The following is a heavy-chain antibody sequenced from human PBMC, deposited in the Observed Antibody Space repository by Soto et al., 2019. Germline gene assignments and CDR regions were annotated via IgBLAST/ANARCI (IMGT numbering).Heavy chain of an antibody. V-gene: IGHV1-18*01. J-gene: IGHJ6*02. CDR2: ISDYNGNT. Sequence: QIQLVQSGGEVKKPGASVKVSCKSSGYKFISHSITWVRQAPGQGLEWMGRISDYNGNTNYAQKLQGSVTMTTDTSTNTAYMELRSLRSDDTAVYYCARGAFCGGAPGCRDMDVWGQGTTVTVSS. CDR3: ARGAFCGGAPGCRDMDV. D-gene: IGHD2-21*01. CDR1: GYKFISHS.